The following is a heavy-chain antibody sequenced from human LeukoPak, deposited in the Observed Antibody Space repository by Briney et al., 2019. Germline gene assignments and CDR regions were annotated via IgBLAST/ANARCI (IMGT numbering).Heavy chain of an antibody. J-gene: IGHJ4*02. Sequence: GGSLRLSCAASGFTFSSYGMHWVRQAPGKGLEWVAFIRYDGSNKYYADSVKGRFTISRDNSKNTLYLQMNSLRAEDTAVYYCAKDPVRRPHEDIVVAYYFDYWGQGTLVTVSS. D-gene: IGHD2-15*01. V-gene: IGHV3-30*02. CDR2: IRYDGSNK. CDR1: GFTFSSYG. CDR3: AKDPVRRPHEDIVVAYYFDY.